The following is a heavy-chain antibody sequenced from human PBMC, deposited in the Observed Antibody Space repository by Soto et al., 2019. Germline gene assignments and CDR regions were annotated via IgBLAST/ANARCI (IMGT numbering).Heavy chain of an antibody. Sequence: EVQLVESGGGLVKPGGSLRLSCAASGFTFSSYSMNWVRQAPGKGLEWVSSISSSSSYIYYADSLKGRFTSSRDNAKNSLSLQMNSLRAEDTAVYYCAREVSKYSGYDFDYWGQGPLVTVSS. CDR3: AREVSKYSGYDFDY. D-gene: IGHD5-12*01. J-gene: IGHJ4*02. CDR1: GFTFSSYS. CDR2: ISSSSSYI. V-gene: IGHV3-21*01.